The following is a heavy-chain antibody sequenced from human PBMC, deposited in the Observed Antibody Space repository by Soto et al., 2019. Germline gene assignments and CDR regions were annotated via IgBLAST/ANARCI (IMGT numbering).Heavy chain of an antibody. Sequence: GGSLRLSCAASGFTFSSYAMHWVRQAPGKGLEWVAVISYDGSNKYYADSVKGRFTTSRDNSKNTLYLQMNSLRAEDTAVYYCARDLSGSHHGTSPLDYWGQGTLVTVSS. CDR1: GFTFSSYA. V-gene: IGHV3-30-3*01. D-gene: IGHD1-26*01. J-gene: IGHJ4*02. CDR2: ISYDGSNK. CDR3: ARDLSGSHHGTSPLDY.